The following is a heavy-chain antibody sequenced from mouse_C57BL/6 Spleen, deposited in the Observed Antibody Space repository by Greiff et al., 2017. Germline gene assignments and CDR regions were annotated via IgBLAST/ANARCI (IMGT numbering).Heavy chain of an antibody. CDR1: GYTFTSYW. CDR2: IDPSDSET. V-gene: IGHV1-52*01. Sequence: VQLQQPGAELVRPGSSVKLSCKASGYTFTSYWMHWVKQRPIQGLEWIGNIDPSDSETHYNQKFKDKATLTVDKSSSTAYMQLSSLTSEDSAVYYCARGGYGANYYAMDYWGQGTSVTVSS. J-gene: IGHJ4*01. CDR3: ARGGYGANYYAMDY. D-gene: IGHD3-2*02.